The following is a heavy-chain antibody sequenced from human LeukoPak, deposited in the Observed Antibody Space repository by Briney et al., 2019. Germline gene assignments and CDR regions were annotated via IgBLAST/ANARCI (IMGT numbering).Heavy chain of an antibody. Sequence: ASVKVSCKASGYTFTSYGISWVRQAPGQGLEWMGWISAYNGNTNYAQKLQGRVTMTTETSTSTAYMELRSLRSDDTAVYYCARMGNYYDSSGSYDAFDIWGQGTMVTVSS. J-gene: IGHJ3*02. CDR1: GYTFTSYG. CDR3: ARMGNYYDSSGSYDAFDI. D-gene: IGHD3-22*01. CDR2: ISAYNGNT. V-gene: IGHV1-18*01.